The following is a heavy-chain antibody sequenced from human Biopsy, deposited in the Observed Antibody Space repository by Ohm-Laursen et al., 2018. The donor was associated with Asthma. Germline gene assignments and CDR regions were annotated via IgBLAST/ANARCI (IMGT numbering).Heavy chain of an antibody. CDR3: AREGVAGTHIED. J-gene: IGHJ4*02. CDR2: ISYDGSSI. D-gene: IGHD6-19*01. V-gene: IGHV3-30-3*01. CDR1: RFTYE. Sequence: LSLTCAASRFTYEMHWVRQAPGKGLEWVAVISYDGSSIYYADSVKGRFTISRDNSKNTMSLQMNSLTAEDTAVYYCAREGVAGTHIEDWGQGTLVTVSS.